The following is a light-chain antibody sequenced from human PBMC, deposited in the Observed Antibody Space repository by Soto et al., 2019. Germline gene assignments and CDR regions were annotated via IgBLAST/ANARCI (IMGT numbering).Light chain of an antibody. Sequence: LTQPRSVSGSPGQAVTISCTGTSSDVGGYNYVSWYQQHPGKAPKLMIYDVSKRPSGVPDRFSGSKSGNTASLTISGLQAEDEADYYCCSYAGSYTFDYVFGTGTKVTVL. J-gene: IGLJ1*01. V-gene: IGLV2-11*01. CDR1: SSDVGGYNY. CDR2: DVS. CDR3: CSYAGSYTFDYV.